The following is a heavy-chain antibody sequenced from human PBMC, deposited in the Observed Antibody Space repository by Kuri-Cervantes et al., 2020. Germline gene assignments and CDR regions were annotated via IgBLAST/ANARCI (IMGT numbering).Heavy chain of an antibody. D-gene: IGHD3-3*01. CDR3: VRTDRITIFGVVIIPDYYYYMDV. CDR2: ISAYNGNT. Sequence: ASVKVSCKTSGYSFTGYYLHWVRQAPGQGLEWMGWISAYNGNTNYAQKLQGRVTMTTDTPTSTAYMELRSLRSDDTAVYYCVRTDRITIFGVVIIPDYYYYMDVWGKGTTVTVSS. CDR1: GYSFTGYY. J-gene: IGHJ6*03. V-gene: IGHV1-18*04.